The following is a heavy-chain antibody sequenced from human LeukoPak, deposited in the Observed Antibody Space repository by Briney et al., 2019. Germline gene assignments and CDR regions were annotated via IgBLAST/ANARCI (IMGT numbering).Heavy chain of an antibody. Sequence: GGSLRLSCAASGFTVSSNYMTWVRQAPGKGLEWVSLIYSGGSTYYADSAKGRFTVSRDNSKNTPYLQMNSLRAEDTAVYYCARDFAGNPDGFDIWGQGTMVTVSS. CDR1: GFTVSSNY. J-gene: IGHJ3*02. V-gene: IGHV3-66*01. CDR2: IYSGGST. D-gene: IGHD1-14*01. CDR3: ARDFAGNPDGFDI.